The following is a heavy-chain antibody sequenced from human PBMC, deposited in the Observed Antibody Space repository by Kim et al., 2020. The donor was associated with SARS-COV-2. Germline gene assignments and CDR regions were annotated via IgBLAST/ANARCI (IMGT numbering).Heavy chain of an antibody. Sequence: SETLSLTCTVSVCSISGYYWSWIRQTPGEGLEWIAYIHSSGSTKYNPSLKSQVTISLDTSKNQFSLRLSSATAADTAVCYCARTRNSGHQDYWGQGTQVTVSS. CDR1: VCSISGYY. V-gene: IGHV4-59*08. CDR3: ARTRNSGHQDY. D-gene: IGHD5-12*01. J-gene: IGHJ4*02. CDR2: IHSSGST.